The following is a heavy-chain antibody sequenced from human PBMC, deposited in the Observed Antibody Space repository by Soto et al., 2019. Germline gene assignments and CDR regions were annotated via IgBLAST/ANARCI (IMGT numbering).Heavy chain of an antibody. CDR3: ARDGYSGYDSAFDI. CDR2: INPKSGGT. Sequence: ASVKVSCKASGYTFTGYYMHWVRQAPGQGLEWMGWINPKSGGTNYAQKFQGWVTMTRDTSISTAYMELSRLRSDDTAVYYCARDGYSGYDSAFDIWGQGTMVTVSS. J-gene: IGHJ3*02. CDR1: GYTFTGYY. V-gene: IGHV1-2*04. D-gene: IGHD5-12*01.